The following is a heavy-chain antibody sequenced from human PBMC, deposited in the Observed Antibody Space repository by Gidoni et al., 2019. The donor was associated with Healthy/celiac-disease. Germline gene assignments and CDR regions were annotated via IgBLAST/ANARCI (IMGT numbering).Heavy chain of an antibody. V-gene: IGHV4-4*02. CDR2: IYHSGST. J-gene: IGHJ4*02. CDR1: GGSISSSNW. D-gene: IGHD6-19*01. CDR3: ARDQSIAVAGTQNFDY. Sequence: VQLQESGPGLVKPSVTLSSNCAVSGGSISSSNWWSWVGQPPGKGLEWIGEIYHSGSTNYHPYRKSRVTISVDKSKNQFSLKLSSVTAADTAVYYCARDQSIAVAGTQNFDYWGQGTLVTVS.